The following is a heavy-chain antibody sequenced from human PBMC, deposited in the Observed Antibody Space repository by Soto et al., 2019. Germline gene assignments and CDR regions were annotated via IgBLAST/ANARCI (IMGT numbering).Heavy chain of an antibody. CDR3: AKVSSAGSARWGYFYYYGMDV. J-gene: IGHJ6*02. CDR2: LSGSGGST. Sequence: EVQLLESGGGLAQPGGSLRLSCAASGFTFSSYAMSWVRQAPGKGLEWVSGLSGSGGSTYYADSVKGRFTISRDTSKNTLYLQMNTLRAEDTAVYYCAKVSSAGSARWGYFYYYGMDVWGQGTTVTVSS. V-gene: IGHV3-23*01. D-gene: IGHD6-6*01. CDR1: GFTFSSYA.